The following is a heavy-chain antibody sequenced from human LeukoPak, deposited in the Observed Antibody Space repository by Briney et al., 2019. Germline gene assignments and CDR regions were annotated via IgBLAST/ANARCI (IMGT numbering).Heavy chain of an antibody. Sequence: SVTVSCTASGGTFSSYAISWVRQAPGQGLEWMGGIIPIFGTANYAQKFQGRVTITADESTSTAYMELSSLRSEDTAVYYCARDQYDSSGYYALYYGMDVWGQGTTVTVSS. J-gene: IGHJ6*02. CDR2: IIPIFGTA. CDR3: ARDQYDSSGYYALYYGMDV. V-gene: IGHV1-69*13. D-gene: IGHD3-22*01. CDR1: GGTFSSYA.